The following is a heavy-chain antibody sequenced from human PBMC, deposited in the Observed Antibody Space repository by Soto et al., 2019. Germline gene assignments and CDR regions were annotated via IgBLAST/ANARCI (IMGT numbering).Heavy chain of an antibody. Sequence: EVQLVESGGDLVQPGRSLRLSCAASGFSFGDYSMHWVRQGPGKGLEWVSGISWNSGKIAYADSVQGRFTISRDNTKSSLFLHMNSMRPEYTALYYCAQAQNWDYGEVSVDYWGQGTLVTASS. D-gene: IGHD1-7*01. J-gene: IGHJ4*02. CDR1: GFSFGDYS. CDR2: ISWNSGKI. CDR3: AQAQNWDYGEVSVDY. V-gene: IGHV3-9*01.